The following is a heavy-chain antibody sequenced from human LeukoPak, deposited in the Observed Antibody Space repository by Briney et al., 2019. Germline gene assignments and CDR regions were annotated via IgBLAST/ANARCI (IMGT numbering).Heavy chain of an antibody. Sequence: PSETLSLTCAVSGVSVLSGGHYWSWIRQHPGKGLEWIGYIYYSGSTSFNPSLKSRLSMSVDTSNNQFSLRLTSVTAADTAVYYCARLSNYVYFDYWGQGTLVTVSS. CDR1: GVSVLSGGHY. V-gene: IGHV4-31*11. CDR3: ARLSNYVYFDY. CDR2: IYYSGST. D-gene: IGHD4-11*01. J-gene: IGHJ4*02.